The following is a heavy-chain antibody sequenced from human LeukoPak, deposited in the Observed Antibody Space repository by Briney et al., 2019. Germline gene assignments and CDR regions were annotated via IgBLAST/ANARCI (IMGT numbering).Heavy chain of an antibody. CDR2: IKQDGREI. CDR3: TRDEAAAAN. CDR1: GFTFSRYW. V-gene: IGHV3-7*01. J-gene: IGHJ4*02. D-gene: IGHD6-13*01. Sequence: GGSLRLSCAASGFTFSRYWMSWVRQAPGKGPEWVANIKQDGREIHYLDSVKGRFTISRDNAKSSLYLQMNSLKVEDTAVYYCTRDEAAAANWGQGTLVTVSS.